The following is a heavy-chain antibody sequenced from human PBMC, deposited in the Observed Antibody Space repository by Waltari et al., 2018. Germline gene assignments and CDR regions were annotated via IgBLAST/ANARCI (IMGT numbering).Heavy chain of an antibody. Sequence: EVQLVESGGGVVRPGGSLRLSCAASGFTFDDYGMSWVRQAPGKGLECVSGFNWNGGSTGYADSGKGRFTISIDNAKNSLYLQMNSLRAEDTALYYCARDFSSSYYFDYWGQGTLVTVSS. CDR2: FNWNGGST. J-gene: IGHJ4*02. D-gene: IGHD6-13*01. CDR1: GFTFDDYG. V-gene: IGHV3-20*04. CDR3: ARDFSSSYYFDY.